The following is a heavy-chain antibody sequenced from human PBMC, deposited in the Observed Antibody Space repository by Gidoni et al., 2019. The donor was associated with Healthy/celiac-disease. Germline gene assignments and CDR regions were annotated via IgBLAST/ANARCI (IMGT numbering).Heavy chain of an antibody. CDR3: ARLSIAAAAHFDY. CDR2: IYYSGST. Sequence: QVQLQESGPGLVKPSQPLSLTCTVSGGSISSGGYYWSWSRQHPGKGLEWIGYIYYSGSTYYNPSLKSRVTISVDTSKNQFSLKLSSVTAADTAVYYCARLSIAAAAHFDYWGQGTLVTVSS. D-gene: IGHD6-13*01. V-gene: IGHV4-31*03. CDR1: GGSISSGGYY. J-gene: IGHJ4*02.